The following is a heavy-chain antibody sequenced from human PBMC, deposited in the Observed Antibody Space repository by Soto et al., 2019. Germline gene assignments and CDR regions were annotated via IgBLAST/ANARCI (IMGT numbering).Heavy chain of an antibody. CDR2: IYYSGST. J-gene: IGHJ3*01. V-gene: IGHV4-31*03. D-gene: IGHD6-13*01. Sequence: SEPLSLTCTVSGGYISSGGYYWSWIRQHPGKGLEWIGYIYYSGSTYYNPSLKSRVTISVDTSKNQFSLKLSSVTAADTAVYYCARESIAAAQTNPWGQGTMVTVSS. CDR3: ARESIAAAQTNP. CDR1: GGYISSGGYY.